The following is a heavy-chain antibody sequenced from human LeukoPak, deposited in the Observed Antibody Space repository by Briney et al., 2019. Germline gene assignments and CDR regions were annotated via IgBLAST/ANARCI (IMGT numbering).Heavy chain of an antibody. CDR1: GGSISSYY. CDR2: IYYSGST. V-gene: IGHV4-59*08. D-gene: IGHD6-19*01. CDR3: ARLKQWLYVDI. Sequence: SSETLSLTCTVSGGSISSYYWSWIRQPPGKGLEWIGYIYYSGSTNYNPSLKSRVTIPVDTSKNQFSLRLTSVTAADTAVYYCARLKQWLYVDIWGQGTMVTVSS. J-gene: IGHJ3*02.